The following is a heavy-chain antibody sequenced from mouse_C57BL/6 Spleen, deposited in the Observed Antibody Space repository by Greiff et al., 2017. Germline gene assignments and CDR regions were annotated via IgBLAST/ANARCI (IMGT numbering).Heavy chain of an antibody. D-gene: IGHD2-5*01. CDR1: GYAFSSYW. CDR3: ARSSYSNSRGYFDY. Sequence: QVQLQQSGAELVKPGASVKISCKASGYAFSSYWMNWVKQRPGKGLEWIGQIYPGDGDTNYNGKFKGKATLTADKSSSTAYMQLSSLTSEDSAVYFCARSSYSNSRGYFDYWGQGTTLTVYS. J-gene: IGHJ2*01. V-gene: IGHV1-80*01. CDR2: IYPGDGDT.